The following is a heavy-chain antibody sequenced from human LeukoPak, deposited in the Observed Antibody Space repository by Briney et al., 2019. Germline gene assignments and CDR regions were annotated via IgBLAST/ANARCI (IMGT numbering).Heavy chain of an antibody. V-gene: IGHV4-4*07. J-gene: IGHJ4*02. Sequence: SETLSLTCTVSGGSISSYYWTWIRQPAGKGLEWIGRIYTRGSTYYNPSLESRVTLSVDKSKNQFSLKLTSVTAADTAVYYCASYTSSGSYFDYWGQGTLVTVSS. D-gene: IGHD1-26*01. CDR3: ASYTSSGSYFDY. CDR2: IYTRGST. CDR1: GGSISSYY.